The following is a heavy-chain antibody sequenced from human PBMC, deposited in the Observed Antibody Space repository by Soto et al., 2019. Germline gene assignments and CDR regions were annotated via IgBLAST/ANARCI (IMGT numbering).Heavy chain of an antibody. V-gene: IGHV4-59*01. CDR1: GGSISSYY. Sequence: QVQLQESGPGLVKPSETLSLTCTVSGGSISSYYWSWIRQPPGKGLEWIGYIYYSGSTNYNPSLKRRVPISVDTSKNPFSLKLSSVTAADTAVYYCAREFTVTYGMDVWGQGTTVTVSS. CDR2: IYYSGST. D-gene: IGHD4-17*01. CDR3: AREFTVTYGMDV. J-gene: IGHJ6*02.